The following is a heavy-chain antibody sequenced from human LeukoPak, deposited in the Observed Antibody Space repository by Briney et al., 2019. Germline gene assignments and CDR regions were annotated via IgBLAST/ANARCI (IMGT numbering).Heavy chain of an antibody. D-gene: IGHD3-10*01. CDR1: GFTFSSYS. Sequence: PGGSLRLSCAASGFTFSSYSMNWVRQAPGKGLEWVSSISSSSSYIYYADSAKGRFTISRDNAKNSLCLQMNSLRAEDTAVYYCARALWFGDSYYFDYWGQGTLVTVSS. CDR3: ARALWFGDSYYFDY. J-gene: IGHJ4*02. CDR2: ISSSSSYI. V-gene: IGHV3-21*01.